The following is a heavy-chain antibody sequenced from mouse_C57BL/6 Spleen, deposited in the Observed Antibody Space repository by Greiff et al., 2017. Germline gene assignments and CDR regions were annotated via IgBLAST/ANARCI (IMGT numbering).Heavy chain of an antibody. J-gene: IGHJ1*03. CDR1: GYTFTSYW. D-gene: IGHD1-1*01. V-gene: IGHV1-64*01. CDR3: ARAYYYGSSYGYFDV. Sequence: QVQLKQPGAELVKPGASVTLSCKASGYTFTSYWMHWVKQRPGQGLEWIGMLHPNSGSTNYNEKFKSKATLTVDKSSSTAYMQLSSLTSEDSAVYYCARAYYYGSSYGYFDVWGTGTTVTVSS. CDR2: LHPNSGST.